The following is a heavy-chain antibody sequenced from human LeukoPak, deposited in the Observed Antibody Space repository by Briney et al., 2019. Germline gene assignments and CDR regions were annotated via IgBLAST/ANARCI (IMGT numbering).Heavy chain of an antibody. J-gene: IGHJ3*02. V-gene: IGHV4-59*01. CDR3: AKDRVFPDI. CDR1: GGSISPYY. CDR2: IYYSGNT. Sequence: SETLSLTCTVSGGSISPYYWSWLRQPPGKGLEWIGYIYYSGNTKYNPSLKSRVTISVDTSKNQFSLKLSSVTAADTAVYYCAKDRVFPDIWGHGTMVTVSS. D-gene: IGHD3-10*01.